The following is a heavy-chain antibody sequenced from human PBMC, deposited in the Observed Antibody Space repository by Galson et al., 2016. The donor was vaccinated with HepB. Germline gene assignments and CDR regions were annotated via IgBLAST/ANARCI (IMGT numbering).Heavy chain of an antibody. Sequence: SLRLSCAASGFTFNVYGMHWVRQAPGKGLEWVASISHDGSNSYHVDSVKGRFTISRDNFKSTLYPEMNSMRGEDTAIYYCAKGDYDVLRYSEHWGQGTLVTVSS. CDR3: AKGDYDVLRYSEH. J-gene: IGHJ4*02. D-gene: IGHD3-9*01. CDR1: GFTFNVYG. CDR2: ISHDGSNS. V-gene: IGHV3-30*18.